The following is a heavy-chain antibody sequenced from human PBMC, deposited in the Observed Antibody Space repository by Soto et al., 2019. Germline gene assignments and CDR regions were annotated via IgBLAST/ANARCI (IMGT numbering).Heavy chain of an antibody. D-gene: IGHD3-22*01. Sequence: GASVKVSCKASGGTSSSYAISWVRQAPGQGLEWMGGIIPIFGTANYAQKFQGRVTITADKSTSTAYMELSSLRSEDTAVYYCAAFGYYYDSSGYSAFDIWGQGTMVTVSS. J-gene: IGHJ3*02. CDR1: GGTSSSYA. CDR3: AAFGYYYDSSGYSAFDI. CDR2: IIPIFGTA. V-gene: IGHV1-69*06.